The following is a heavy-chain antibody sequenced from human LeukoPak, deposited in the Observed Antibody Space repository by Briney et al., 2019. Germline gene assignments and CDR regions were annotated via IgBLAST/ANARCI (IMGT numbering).Heavy chain of an antibody. V-gene: IGHV1-69*13. CDR2: IIPIFGTA. CDR3: ARDVSSIAARRPFDY. Sequence: SVKVSCKASGGTFSSYAISWVRQAPGQGLEWMGGIIPIFGTANYAQKFQGRVTITADESTSTAYMELSSLRSEDTAVYYCARDVSSIAARRPFDYWGQGTLVTVSS. CDR1: GGTFSSYA. D-gene: IGHD6-6*01. J-gene: IGHJ4*02.